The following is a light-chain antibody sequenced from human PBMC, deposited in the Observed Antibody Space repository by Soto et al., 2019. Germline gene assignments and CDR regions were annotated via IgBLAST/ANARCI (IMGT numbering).Light chain of an antibody. V-gene: IGKV3-20*01. J-gene: IGKJ2*01. CDR2: GAS. CDR3: QQYGSSGYT. Sequence: EIVLTQSPGTLSLSPGERATLSCRASQSVSSSYLAWYQQKPGQAPRLLIYGASSRATGIPDRFSGSGSGTDFTLPISRLEPEDFAVYYCQQYGSSGYTFGQGTKREIK. CDR1: QSVSSSY.